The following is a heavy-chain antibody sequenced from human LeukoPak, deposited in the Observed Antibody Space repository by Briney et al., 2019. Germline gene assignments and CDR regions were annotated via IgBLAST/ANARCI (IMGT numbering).Heavy chain of an antibody. D-gene: IGHD6-13*01. CDR3: ARRLSWSDDAFDI. Sequence: SETPSLTCAVYGGSFSGYYWSWIRQPPGKGLEWIGEINHSGSTNYNPSLKSRVTISVDTSKNQFSLKLSSVTAADTAVYYCARRLSWSDDAFDIWGQGTMVTVSS. CDR1: GGSFSGYY. J-gene: IGHJ3*02. CDR2: INHSGST. V-gene: IGHV4-34*01.